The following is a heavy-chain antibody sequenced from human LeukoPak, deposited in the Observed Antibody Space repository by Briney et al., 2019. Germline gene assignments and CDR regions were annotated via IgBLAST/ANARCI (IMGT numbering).Heavy chain of an antibody. CDR3: ATGADSSGWYTIRDNYFDY. CDR2: ISYDGSNK. D-gene: IGHD6-19*01. V-gene: IGHV3-30*03. CDR1: GFTFSSYG. Sequence: GGSLRLSCAASGFTFSSYGMHWVRQAPGKGLEWVTVISYDGSNKYYADSVKGRFTISRDNSKNTLYLQMSSLRPEDTAVYYCATGADSSGWYTIRDNYFDYWGQGTLVTVSS. J-gene: IGHJ4*02.